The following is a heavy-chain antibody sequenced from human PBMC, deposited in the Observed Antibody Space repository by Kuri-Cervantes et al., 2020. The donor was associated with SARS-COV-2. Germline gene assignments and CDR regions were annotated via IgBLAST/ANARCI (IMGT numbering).Heavy chain of an antibody. J-gene: IGHJ6*03. Sequence: GGSLRLSCAASGFTFSNYWMSWVRQSPGKGLEWVAVIWYDGKNEYYAGSVKGRFTISRDNSRNTVLLQMNILRAEDTAIYYCARGAANYYMDVWGTGTTVTVSS. CDR1: GFTFSNYW. CDR2: IWYDGKNE. CDR3: ARGAANYYMDV. V-gene: IGHV3-33*08. D-gene: IGHD3-16*01.